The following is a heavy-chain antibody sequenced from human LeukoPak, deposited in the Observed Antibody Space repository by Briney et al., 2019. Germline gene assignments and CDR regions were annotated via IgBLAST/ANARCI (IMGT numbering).Heavy chain of an antibody. V-gene: IGHV3-7*05. CDR3: ARNPPRYFT. Sequence: GGSLRLSCAASGFTISSYWMIWVRQAPGKGLEWVANIQQDGSEKYYVDSVKGRFTISRDNAKNSLYLQMNSLRAEDTAVYYCARNPPRYFTWCQGTLVTVSS. CDR1: GFTISSYW. CDR2: IQQDGSEK. D-gene: IGHD1-26*01. J-gene: IGHJ5*02.